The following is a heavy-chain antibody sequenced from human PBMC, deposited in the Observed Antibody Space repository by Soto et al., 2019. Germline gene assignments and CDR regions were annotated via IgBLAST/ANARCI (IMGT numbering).Heavy chain of an antibody. V-gene: IGHV2-5*02. Sequence: QITLKESGPPLVRPAQTLTLTCAFSGFSLTTTRMGVAWIRQPPGKALEWLALIYWDDDKRYSPSLKNRLTVSKDTSTNRVVLTIPNISPDDTGTYFCAHAGDFDLLSFDRWGPGTLVTVSS. CDR2: IYWDDDK. CDR1: GFSLTTTRMG. CDR3: AHAGDFDLLSFDR. D-gene: IGHD2-15*01. J-gene: IGHJ4*02.